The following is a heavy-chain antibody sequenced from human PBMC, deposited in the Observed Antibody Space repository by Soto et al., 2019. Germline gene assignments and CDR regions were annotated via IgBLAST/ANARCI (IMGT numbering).Heavy chain of an antibody. J-gene: IGHJ6*02. V-gene: IGHV1-69*19. CDR3: ARVNTMVRGDPHYYYYGMDV. CDR2: IIPIFGTA. CDR1: GGTFSSYA. Sequence: QVQLVQSGAEVKKPGSSVKVSCKASGGTFSSYAISWVRQAPGQGLEWMGGIIPIFGTANYAQKFQGRVTITADESTSTDYMALSSLRSEDTAVYYCARVNTMVRGDPHYYYYGMDVWGQGTTVTVSS. D-gene: IGHD3-10*01.